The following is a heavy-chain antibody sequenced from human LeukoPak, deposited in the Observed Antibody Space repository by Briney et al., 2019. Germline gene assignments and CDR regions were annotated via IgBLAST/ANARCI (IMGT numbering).Heavy chain of an antibody. CDR1: GYSFTTYW. CDR2: IYPGDSDT. Sequence: AGESLKISCKASGYSFTTYWITWVRQMPGKGLEWMGIIYPGDSDTRYTASFQGQVTMSADKYINTAYLQWSSLRASDTAMYYCARRQGCSSSSCPPDYWGQGTLVTVSP. J-gene: IGHJ4*02. D-gene: IGHD2-2*01. CDR3: ARRQGCSSSSCPPDY. V-gene: IGHV5-51*01.